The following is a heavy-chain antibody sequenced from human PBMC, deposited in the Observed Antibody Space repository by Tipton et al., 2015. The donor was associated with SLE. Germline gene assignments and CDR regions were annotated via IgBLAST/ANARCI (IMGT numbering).Heavy chain of an antibody. V-gene: IGHV4-59*01. Sequence: TLSLTCTVSACSISTNYWNWLRQPPGKGLEWIGYIHDSGSTKSNPSLKSRVTISLDTSKNQFSLKLTSVTAADTAVYYCARDLLGSSPHPFDPWGQGTLVTVSS. D-gene: IGHD6-13*01. CDR2: IHDSGST. CDR3: ARDLLGSSPHPFDP. J-gene: IGHJ5*02. CDR1: ACSISTNY.